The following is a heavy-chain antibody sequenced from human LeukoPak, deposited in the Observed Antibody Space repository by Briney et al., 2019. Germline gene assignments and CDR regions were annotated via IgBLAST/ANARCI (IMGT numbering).Heavy chain of an antibody. D-gene: IGHD3-9*01. Sequence: ASVKVSCEASGYTFTSYGISWVRQAPGQGLEWMGWISAYNGNTNYAQKLQGRVTMTTDTSTSTAYMELRSLRSDDTAVYYCARDRHYDILTGYYDLDYWGQGTLVTVSS. CDR3: ARDRHYDILTGYYDLDY. CDR2: ISAYNGNT. V-gene: IGHV1-18*04. CDR1: GYTFTSYG. J-gene: IGHJ4*02.